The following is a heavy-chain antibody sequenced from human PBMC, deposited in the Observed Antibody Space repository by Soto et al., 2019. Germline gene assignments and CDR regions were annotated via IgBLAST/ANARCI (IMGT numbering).Heavy chain of an antibody. J-gene: IGHJ4*02. V-gene: IGHV4-39*01. D-gene: IGHD6-19*01. CDR3: ARRPRAVAVKMYFDY. CDR1: GGSISSSSYY. CDR2: IYYSGST. Sequence: QLQLQESGPGLVKPSETLSLTCTVSGGSISSSSYYWGWIRQPPGKGLEWIGSIYYSGSTYYNPSLKSRVTISVDTSKNQFSLKLSSVTAADTAVYYCARRPRAVAVKMYFDYWGQGTLVTVSS.